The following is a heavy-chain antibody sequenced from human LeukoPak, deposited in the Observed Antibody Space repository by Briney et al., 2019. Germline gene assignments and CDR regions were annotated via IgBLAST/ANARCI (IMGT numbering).Heavy chain of an antibody. V-gene: IGHV1-69*13. D-gene: IGHD6-13*01. CDR3: AKDLTHRLHIKGEIAAALDY. CDR1: GGTFSSYA. CDR2: IIPIFGTA. Sequence: SVKVSCKASGGTFSSYAISWVRQAPGQGLEWMGGIIPIFGTANYAQKFQGRVTITADESTSTAYMELSSLRSEDTAVYYCAKDLTHRLHIKGEIAAALDYWGQGTLVTVSS. J-gene: IGHJ4*02.